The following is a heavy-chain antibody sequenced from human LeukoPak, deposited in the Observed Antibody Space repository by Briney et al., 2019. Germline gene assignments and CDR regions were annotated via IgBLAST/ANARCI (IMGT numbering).Heavy chain of an antibody. D-gene: IGHD6-13*01. V-gene: IGHV1-8*01. Sequence: GASVKVSCKASGYTFTSYDINWVRQATGQGLEWMGWMNPNSGNTGYAQKFQGRVTMTRNTSISTAYMELGSLRSEDTAVYYCASYTTSSSYAFDIWGQGTMVTVSS. CDR2: MNPNSGNT. J-gene: IGHJ3*02. CDR1: GYTFTSYD. CDR3: ASYTTSSSYAFDI.